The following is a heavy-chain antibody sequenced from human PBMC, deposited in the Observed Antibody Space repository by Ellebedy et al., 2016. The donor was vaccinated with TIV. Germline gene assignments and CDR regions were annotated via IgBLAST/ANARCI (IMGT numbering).Heavy chain of an antibody. Sequence: GGSLRLSCAASGFTFSSYAMSWVRQAPGKGLEWVSIIYSAGSAYYADSVKGRFTISRDNSKNTVYLQMNSLRVEDTAVYYCAKVGGYNYGPIDYWGQGTLVTVSS. CDR2: IIYSAGSA. CDR1: GFTFSSYA. V-gene: IGHV3-23*03. CDR3: AKVGGYNYGPIDY. J-gene: IGHJ4*02. D-gene: IGHD5-18*01.